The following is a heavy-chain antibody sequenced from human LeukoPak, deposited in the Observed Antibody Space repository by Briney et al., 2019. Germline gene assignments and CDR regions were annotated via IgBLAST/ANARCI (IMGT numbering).Heavy chain of an antibody. CDR2: IYHSGST. CDR3: ARDDDY. CDR1: GYSTSSGYY. Sequence: SETLSLTCAVSGYSTSSGYYWGWIRQPPGKGLEWIGSIYHSGSTYYNPSLKSRVTISVDTSKNQFSLKLSSVAAADTAVYYCARDDDYWGQGTLVTVSS. J-gene: IGHJ4*02. V-gene: IGHV4-38-2*02.